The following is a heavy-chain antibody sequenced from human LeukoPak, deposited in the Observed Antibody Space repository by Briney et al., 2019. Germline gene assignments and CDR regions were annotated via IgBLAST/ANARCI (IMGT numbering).Heavy chain of an antibody. J-gene: IGHJ3*02. V-gene: IGHV3-33*01. D-gene: IGHD2-2*02. CDR1: GFAFSSYG. Sequence: GGSLRLSCAASGFAFSSYGMHWVRQAPGKGLEGVAVRWFDGTNKYYAESVKGRFTISRDNSKNALYLQMNSLRAEDTPVYYCARRLYCSGTNCYTGPDAFDIWGQGTMVTVSS. CDR3: ARRLYCSGTNCYTGPDAFDI. CDR2: RWFDGTNK.